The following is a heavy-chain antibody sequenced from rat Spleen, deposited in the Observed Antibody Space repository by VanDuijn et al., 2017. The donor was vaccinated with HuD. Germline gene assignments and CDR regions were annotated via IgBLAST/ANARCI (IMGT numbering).Heavy chain of an antibody. CDR3: GKDMNYYSSYPFYVMGA. Sequence: EVQLVESGGGLVQPGRSLKLSCAASGFTFSNYDMAWVRQAPTKGLEWVASISYDGGSTYYRDSVKGRFTISRDSAENTVYLQMNSLRSEDTATYYCGKDMNYYSSYPFYVMGAWGQGTSVTVSS. J-gene: IGHJ4*01. D-gene: IGHD1-2*01. CDR2: ISYDGGST. V-gene: IGHV5-20*01. CDR1: GFTFSNYD.